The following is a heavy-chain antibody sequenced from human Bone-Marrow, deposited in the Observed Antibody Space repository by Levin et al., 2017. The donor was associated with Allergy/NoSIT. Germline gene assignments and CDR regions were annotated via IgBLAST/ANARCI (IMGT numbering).Heavy chain of an antibody. CDR3: ARDPLDGGYVGGYFDY. V-gene: IGHV1-69*13. Sequence: ASVKVSCKASGGTFNNFAFSWVRQAPGQGLQWMGRIIPVFPIVDYAQKFQDRVTITADESTSTVYMELRSLRSEDTALYYCARDPLDGGYVGGYFDYWGQGTLVTVSS. CDR1: GGTFNNFA. J-gene: IGHJ4*03. D-gene: IGHD5-12*01. CDR2: IIPVFPIV.